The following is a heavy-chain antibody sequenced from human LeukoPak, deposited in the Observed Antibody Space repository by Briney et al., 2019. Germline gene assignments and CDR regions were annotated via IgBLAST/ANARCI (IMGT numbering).Heavy chain of an antibody. Sequence: PGGSLRLSCAASGFTFDDYAMHWVRQAPGKGLEWVSLISGDGGSTYYADSVKGRFTISRDNSKNSLYLQMNSLRTEDTALYYCAKDVFRGSSSGWYAYWGQGTLVTVSS. CDR3: AKDVFRGSSSGWYAY. D-gene: IGHD6-19*01. CDR1: GFTFDDYA. J-gene: IGHJ4*02. CDR2: ISGDGGST. V-gene: IGHV3-43*02.